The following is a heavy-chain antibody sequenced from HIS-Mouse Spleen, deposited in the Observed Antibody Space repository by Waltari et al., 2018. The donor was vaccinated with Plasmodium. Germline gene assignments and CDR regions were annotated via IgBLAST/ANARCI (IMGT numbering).Heavy chain of an antibody. V-gene: IGHV3-7*01. CDR2: IKQDGSEK. D-gene: IGHD6-13*01. CDR3: ASSWYWYFDL. Sequence: EVQLVESGGGLVQPGGSLRLSCACSGFPFRRYWMSWDRQAPGKGLEWVANIKQDGSEKYYVDSVKGRFTISRDNAKNSLYLQMNSLRAEDTAVYYCASSWYWYFDLWGRGTLVTVSS. CDR1: GFPFRRYW. J-gene: IGHJ2*01.